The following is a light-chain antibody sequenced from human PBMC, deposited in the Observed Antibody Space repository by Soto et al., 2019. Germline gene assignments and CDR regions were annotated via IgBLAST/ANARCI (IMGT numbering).Light chain of an antibody. CDR1: SSDVGGYNY. CDR2: DVS. CDR3: CSYAGSYTVV. J-gene: IGLJ2*01. Sequence: QSVLTQPRSVSGSPGQSVTISCTGTSSDVGGYNYVSWYQQHQGKAPKLMFYDVSKRPSGVPDRFSGPKSGNTASLTISGLQDEDEADYYCCSYAGSYTVVFGGGTKLTVL. V-gene: IGLV2-11*01.